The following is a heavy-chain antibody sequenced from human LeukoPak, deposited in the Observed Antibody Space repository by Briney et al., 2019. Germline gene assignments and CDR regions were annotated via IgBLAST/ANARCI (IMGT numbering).Heavy chain of an antibody. J-gene: IGHJ5*02. V-gene: IGHV4-59*01. CDR2: IYYSGST. CDR1: GGSISSYY. D-gene: IGHD6-13*01. CDR3: AREDRSSLSDWFDP. Sequence: PSETLSLTCTVSGGSISSYYWSWIRQPPGKGLEWIGYIYYSGSTNYNPSLKSRVTISVDTSKNQFSLKLSSVTAADTAVYYCAREDRSSLSDWFDPWGQGTLVTVSS.